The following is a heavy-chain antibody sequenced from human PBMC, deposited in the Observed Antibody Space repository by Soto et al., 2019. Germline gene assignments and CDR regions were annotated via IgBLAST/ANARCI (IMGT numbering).Heavy chain of an antibody. D-gene: IGHD2-2*01. CDR3: AKQVGYCSSTSCAKHFDY. CDR2: ISGSGGST. Sequence: EVQLLESGGGLVQPGGSLRLSCAASGFTFSSYAMSWVRQAPGKGLEWVSAISGSGGSTYYADSVKGRFTISRDNSKNTLYLQMNSLRAEDTAVYYCAKQVGYCSSTSCAKHFDYWGQGTLVTVSS. J-gene: IGHJ4*02. V-gene: IGHV3-23*01. CDR1: GFTFSSYA.